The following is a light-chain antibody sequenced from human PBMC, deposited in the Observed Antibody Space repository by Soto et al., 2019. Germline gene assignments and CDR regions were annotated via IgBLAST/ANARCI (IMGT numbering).Light chain of an antibody. CDR3: QQYNNWWT. Sequence: EIVMTQSPATLSVSPGERATLSCRASQSVSSNLAWYQQKPGQAPRILIYGASTGATGIPARFSGSGSGTEFTLTISSLQSEDFAVYYCQQYNNWWTFGQGTKVDIK. J-gene: IGKJ1*01. V-gene: IGKV3-15*01. CDR2: GAS. CDR1: QSVSSN.